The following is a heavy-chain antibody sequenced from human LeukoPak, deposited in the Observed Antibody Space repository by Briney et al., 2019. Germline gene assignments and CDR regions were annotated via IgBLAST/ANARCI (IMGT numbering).Heavy chain of an antibody. CDR1: GYTLTGYY. D-gene: IGHD4-11*01. Sequence: GASVKVSCKASGYTLTGYYIHWVRQAPGQGLEWMGWINPNSGVTNYAQKFQGRVTLTRDTPISTAYMEMSRVRSDDTAVYYCARAHMTTVTLGDYWGQGTLVTVSS. J-gene: IGHJ4*02. V-gene: IGHV1-2*02. CDR2: INPNSGVT. CDR3: ARAHMTTVTLGDY.